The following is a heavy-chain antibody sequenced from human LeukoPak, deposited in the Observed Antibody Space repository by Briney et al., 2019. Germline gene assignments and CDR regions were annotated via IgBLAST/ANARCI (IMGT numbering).Heavy chain of an antibody. CDR2: INLSGST. CDR3: ARGRLYYYDSSGYYVKSRALYYFDY. Sequence: PSLTLSLTCAVYGGSFSGYYWSWIRQPPGQGLEWMGEINLSGSTNSIPSLKSRVTISVDTSKNQFSLKLSSVTAADTAVYYCARGRLYYYDSSGYYVKSRALYYFDYWGQGTLVTVSS. V-gene: IGHV4-34*01. D-gene: IGHD3-22*01. CDR1: GGSFSGYY. J-gene: IGHJ4*02.